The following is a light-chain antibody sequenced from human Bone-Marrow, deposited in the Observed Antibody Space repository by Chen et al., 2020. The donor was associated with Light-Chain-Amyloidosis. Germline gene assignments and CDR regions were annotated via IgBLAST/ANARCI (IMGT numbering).Light chain of an antibody. J-gene: IGLJ3*02. CDR3: QVWDRSSDRPV. Sequence: SYVLTQPSSVSVAPGQTATIACGGNNIGSTSVHWYQQTAGQAPLLVVYDDSDRPSGSPERVPGSNFGNTATLTISRVEAGDEADYYCQVWDRSSDRPVFGGGTKLTVL. CDR1: NIGSTS. CDR2: DDS. V-gene: IGLV3-21*02.